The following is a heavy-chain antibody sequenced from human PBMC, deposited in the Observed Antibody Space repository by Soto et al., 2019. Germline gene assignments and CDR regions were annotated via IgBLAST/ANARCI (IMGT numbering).Heavy chain of an antibody. CDR2: MTYDGATE. J-gene: IGHJ3*01. D-gene: IGHD3-3*02. V-gene: IGHV3-30*14. CDR1: GFTFSDYV. Sequence: QVRLVESGGGVVQPGTSLRLSCAASGFTFSDYVIHWVRQAAGKGLEWVASMTYDGATEYYADSVKGRFTMSRDNSKRALSLQMNSLRPDDTAVYYCARVRLSIAVNDARDVGGQGTTVTVSS. CDR3: ARVRLSIAVNDARDV.